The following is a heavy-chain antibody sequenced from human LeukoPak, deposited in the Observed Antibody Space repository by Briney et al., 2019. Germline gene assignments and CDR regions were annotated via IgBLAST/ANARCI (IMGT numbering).Heavy chain of an antibody. D-gene: IGHD3-10*01. CDR3: ARDRAYGSGSYRYYYYYYMDV. J-gene: IGHJ6*03. V-gene: IGHV4-34*01. Sequence: SETLSLTCAVYGGSFSGYYWSWIRQPPGKGLEWIGEIDHSGSTNYNPSPKSRVTISVDTSKNQFSLKLSSVTAAGTAVYYCARDRAYGSGSYRYYYYYYMDVWGKGTTVTVSS. CDR2: IDHSGST. CDR1: GGSFSGYY.